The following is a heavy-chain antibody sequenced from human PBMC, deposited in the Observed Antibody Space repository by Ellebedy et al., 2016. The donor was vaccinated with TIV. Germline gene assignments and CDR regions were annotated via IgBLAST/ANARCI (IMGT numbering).Heavy chain of an antibody. J-gene: IGHJ4*02. CDR3: VRDSEAVADFPLFDF. Sequence: GESLKISCAASGFDFTTYAMHWVRQAPGKGLEWVALPSYDGSRTNYADSVKGRLTISRDNSMNTLHLQIDSLRPEDSGLYYCVRDSEAVADFPLFDFWGQGTLVTVSS. V-gene: IGHV3-30-3*01. D-gene: IGHD6-19*01. CDR2: PSYDGSRT. CDR1: GFDFTTYA.